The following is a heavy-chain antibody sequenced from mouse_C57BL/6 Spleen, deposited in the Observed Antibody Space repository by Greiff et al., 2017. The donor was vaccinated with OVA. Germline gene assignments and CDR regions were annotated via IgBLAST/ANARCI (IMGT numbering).Heavy chain of an antibody. CDR2: IYPGSGNT. D-gene: IGHD1-2*01. CDR3: ARGLLRQENYAMDY. V-gene: IGHV1-66*01. CDR1: GYSFTSYY. Sequence: QVQLQQSGPELVKPGASVKISCKASGYSFTSYYIHWVKQRPGQGLEWIGWIYPGSGNTKYNEKFKGKATLTADTSSSTAYMQLSSLTSEDSAVYYCARGLLRQENYAMDYWGQGTSVTVSS. J-gene: IGHJ4*01.